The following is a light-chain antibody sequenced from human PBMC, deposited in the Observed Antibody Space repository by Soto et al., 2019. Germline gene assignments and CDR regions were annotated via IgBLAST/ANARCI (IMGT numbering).Light chain of an antibody. CDR3: QQGTSWT. CDR2: KAS. Sequence: DIQMTQSPSTLSASVGDRVTITCRASQSISSWLAWYQQKPGKAPKLLIYKASSLESGVPSRFSGSGSGTEFTLTISSLQPDDFATYYRQQGTSWTFGQGTKVELK. V-gene: IGKV1-5*03. CDR1: QSISSW. J-gene: IGKJ1*01.